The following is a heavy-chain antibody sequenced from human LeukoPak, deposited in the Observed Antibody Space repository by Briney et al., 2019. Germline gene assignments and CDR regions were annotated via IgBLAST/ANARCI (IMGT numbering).Heavy chain of an antibody. CDR1: GFTFSSNL. D-gene: IGHD3-16*01. CDR2: IRPDGSEK. Sequence: PGGSLRLSCAASGFTFSSNLMNWVRQAPGKGLEWVANIRPDGSEKDCVDSVKGRFTISRDNAKNLLYLQMSGLRVEDTALYYCARGGESRAMLHQWGQGTLVTVSS. J-gene: IGHJ4*02. V-gene: IGHV3-7*04. CDR3: ARGGESRAMLHQ.